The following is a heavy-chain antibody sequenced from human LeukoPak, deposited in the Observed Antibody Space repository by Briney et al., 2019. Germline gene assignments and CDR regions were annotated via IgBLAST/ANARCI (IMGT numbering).Heavy chain of an antibody. Sequence: PGGSLRLSCAASGFTFSSYAMNWVRQAPGKGLEWISYVSSGAGTLYYSDSVKGRFTISRDNAKNSLYLQMNSLRAEDTAVYYCARAITVAATYYYHGMDVWGQGTTVTVSS. J-gene: IGHJ6*02. V-gene: IGHV3-48*03. CDR2: VSSGAGTL. D-gene: IGHD6-19*01. CDR1: GFTFSSYA. CDR3: ARAITVAATYYYHGMDV.